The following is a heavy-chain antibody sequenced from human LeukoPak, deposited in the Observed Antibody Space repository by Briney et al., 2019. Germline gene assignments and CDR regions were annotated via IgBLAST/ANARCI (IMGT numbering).Heavy chain of an antibody. CDR3: ARSGRDYYGSGSYLPPDY. CDR2: IIPILGIA. Sequence: SVKVSCKASGGTFSSYAISWVRQAPGQGLEWMGRIIPILGIANYAQKFQGRVTITAGKSTSTAYMELSSLRSEDTAVYYCARSGRDYYGSGSYLPPDYWGQGTLVTVSS. V-gene: IGHV1-69*04. D-gene: IGHD3-10*01. J-gene: IGHJ4*02. CDR1: GGTFSSYA.